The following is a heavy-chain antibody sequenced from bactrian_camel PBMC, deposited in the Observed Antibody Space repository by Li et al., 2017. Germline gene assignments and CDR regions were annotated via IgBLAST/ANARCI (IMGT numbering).Heavy chain of an antibody. CDR3: GTNKYCRGSACCNSDFSH. J-gene: IGHJ4*01. CDR2: IAGDGGT. D-gene: IGHD2*01. Sequence: HVQLVESGGESVPAGGSLRLSCSVSGVTNSNAAMGWFRQSPGKEREGVAAIAGDGGTNYADSVKGRFTISKDSAKNTLYLQMNNLKPEDTAMYYCGTNKYCRGSACCNSDFSHWGQGTQVTVS. CDR1: GVTNSNAA. V-gene: IGHV3S53*01.